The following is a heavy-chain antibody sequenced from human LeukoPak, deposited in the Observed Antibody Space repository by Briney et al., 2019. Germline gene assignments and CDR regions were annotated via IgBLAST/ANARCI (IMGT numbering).Heavy chain of an antibody. CDR3: ARDADWGEIDY. D-gene: IGHD7-27*01. J-gene: IGHJ4*02. Sequence: GGSLRLSCAASGFTFSSYAMHWVRQAPGKGLEWVAIISYDGSDKYYADSVKGRLTIFRDNSKNTQYLQMNSLRAEDTAVYYCARDADWGEIDYWGQGTLVTVSS. CDR2: ISYDGSDK. V-gene: IGHV3-30-3*01. CDR1: GFTFSSYA.